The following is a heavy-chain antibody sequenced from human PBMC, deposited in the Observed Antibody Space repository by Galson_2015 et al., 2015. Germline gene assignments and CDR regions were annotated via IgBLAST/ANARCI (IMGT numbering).Heavy chain of an antibody. CDR2: IKTGGSAM. Sequence: SLRLSCAASGFTISNYDMNWVRQAPGKGPEWISHIKTGGSAMYYADSVKGRFTISRDDAKNSVYLQMNSLRVEDTAVYYCARDVRYYTSSGIPWGQGTLVTVSS. V-gene: IGHV3-48*03. J-gene: IGHJ5*02. D-gene: IGHD2-8*01. CDR1: GFTISNYD. CDR3: ARDVRYYTSSGIP.